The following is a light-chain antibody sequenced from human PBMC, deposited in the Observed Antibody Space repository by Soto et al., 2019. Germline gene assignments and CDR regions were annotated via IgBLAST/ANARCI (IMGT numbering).Light chain of an antibody. CDR3: CSYAGSSTEV. CDR2: EGS. CDR1: SSDVGSYNL. V-gene: IGLV2-23*01. J-gene: IGLJ2*01. Sequence: QSVLTQPASVSGSPGQSITISCTGTSSDVGSYNLVSWYQQHPGKAPKLMIYEGSKRPSGVSNRFSGSKSGNTASLTISGLQAEDEADYYCCSYAGSSTEVFGVGTKLTVL.